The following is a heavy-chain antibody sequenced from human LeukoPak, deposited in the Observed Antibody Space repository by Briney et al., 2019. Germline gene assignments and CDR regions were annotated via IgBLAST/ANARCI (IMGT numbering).Heavy chain of an antibody. D-gene: IGHD6-6*01. Sequence: PGGSLRLSCAASGFTVSSNYMSWVRQAPGKGLEWVSVIYSGGSTYYADSVKGRFTISRDNSKNTLYLQMNSLRAEDTAVYYCARTKDSSPFYYYYMDVWGKGTTVTVSS. CDR1: GFTVSSNY. J-gene: IGHJ6*03. V-gene: IGHV3-53*01. CDR2: IYSGGST. CDR3: ARTKDSSPFYYYYMDV.